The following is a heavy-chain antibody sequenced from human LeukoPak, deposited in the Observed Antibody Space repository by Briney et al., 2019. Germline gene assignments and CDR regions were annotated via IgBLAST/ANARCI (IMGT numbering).Heavy chain of an antibody. V-gene: IGHV1-2*02. J-gene: IGHJ5*02. CDR1: GYTFTDDY. D-gene: IGHD2-2*01. Sequence: ASVKVSCKASGYTFTDDYVHWVRQAPGQGLEWMGWINPNSGVTNYAQKLQGRVTMTTDTSTSTAYMELRSLRSDDTAVYYCARDLPAAMRYNWFDPWGQGTLVTVSS. CDR3: ARDLPAAMRYNWFDP. CDR2: INPNSGVT.